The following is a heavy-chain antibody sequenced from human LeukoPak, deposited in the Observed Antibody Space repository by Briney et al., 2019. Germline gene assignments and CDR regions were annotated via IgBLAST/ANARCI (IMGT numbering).Heavy chain of an antibody. CDR3: AKGAAADFYYYYYGMDV. J-gene: IGHJ6*04. CDR2: ISYDGSNK. CDR1: GFTFSSYG. D-gene: IGHD6-13*01. Sequence: PGRSLRLSCAASGFTFSSYGMHWVRQAPGKGLEWVAVISYDGSNKCYADSVKGRFTISRDNSKNTLYLQMNSLRAEDTAVYYCAKGAAADFYYYYYGMDVGGKGTTVTVSS. V-gene: IGHV3-30*18.